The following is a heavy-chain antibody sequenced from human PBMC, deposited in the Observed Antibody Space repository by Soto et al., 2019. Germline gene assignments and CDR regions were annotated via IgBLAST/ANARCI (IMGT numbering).Heavy chain of an antibody. J-gene: IGHJ4*02. Sequence: ASVKVSCKASGGTFSSYAISWVRQAPGQGLEWMGWIIPNIGAANYAQNFQGRVTMTWDASISTAYMEVRRLRSDDTAVYYCAPPYPDSSGYFDHWGQGTLVTVSS. D-gene: IGHD3-22*01. CDR3: APPYPDSSGYFDH. V-gene: IGHV1-2*02. CDR1: GGTFSSYA. CDR2: IIPNIGAA.